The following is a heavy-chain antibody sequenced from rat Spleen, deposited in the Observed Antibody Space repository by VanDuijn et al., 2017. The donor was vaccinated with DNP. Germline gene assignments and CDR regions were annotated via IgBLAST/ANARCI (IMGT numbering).Heavy chain of an antibody. V-gene: IGHV3-1*01. J-gene: IGHJ1*01. CDR2: ISYSGST. Sequence: EVQLQESGPGLVRPSQSLSLTCSVTGYSITSSYRWNWIRKFPGNKMEWIGHISYSGSTTYNPSLKSRISITRDTSKNQFFLQLKSISTEDRAIYYCARGNDGYYPNWYFDFWGPGTMVTESS. CDR3: ARGNDGYYPNWYFDF. D-gene: IGHD1-12*03. CDR1: GYSITSSY.